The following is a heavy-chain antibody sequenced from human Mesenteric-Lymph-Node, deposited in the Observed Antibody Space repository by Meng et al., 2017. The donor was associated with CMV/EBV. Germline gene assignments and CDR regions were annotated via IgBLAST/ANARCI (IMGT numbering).Heavy chain of an antibody. CDR1: GGSISSYY. D-gene: IGHD6-6*01. J-gene: IGHJ6*02. CDR3: ASLSFSSSGVYYYYYGMDV. V-gene: IGHV4-59*01. CDR2: IYYSGST. Sequence: SETLSLTCTVSGGSISSYYWSWIRQPPGKGLEWIGYIYYSGSTNYNPSLKSRVTISVDTSKNQFSLKLSSVTAADTAVYYCASLSFSSSGVYYYYYGMDVWGQGTTVTVSS.